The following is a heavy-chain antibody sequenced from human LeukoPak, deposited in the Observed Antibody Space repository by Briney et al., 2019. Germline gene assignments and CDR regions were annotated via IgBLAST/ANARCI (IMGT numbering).Heavy chain of an antibody. J-gene: IGHJ6*03. CDR3: ARVIGYYYYMDV. CDR1: GFTFSSYA. D-gene: IGHD3-10*01. Sequence: GGSLRLSCAASGFTFSSYAMSWVRQAPGKGLEWVSAISGSGGSTYYADSVKGRFTISRDNAKNSLYLQMNSLRAEDTAVYYCARVIGYYYYMDVWGKGTTVTISS. CDR2: ISGSGGST. V-gene: IGHV3-23*01.